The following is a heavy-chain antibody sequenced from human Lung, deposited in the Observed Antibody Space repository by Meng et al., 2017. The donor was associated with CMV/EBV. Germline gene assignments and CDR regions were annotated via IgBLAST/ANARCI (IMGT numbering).Heavy chain of an antibody. V-gene: IGHV3-21*01. CDR2: ISSSRSYI. CDR3: ARERLYQPLWADALAM. J-gene: IGHJ3*02. Sequence: ESLKISCAASGFTFSSYAMYWVRQAPGKGLEWVSSISSSRSYINYADSVKGRFTISRDNAKNSLYLQMNKMRAGDTAVYYCARERLYQPLWADALAMWGLGTMVTVSS. CDR1: GFTFSSYA. D-gene: IGHD2-2*01.